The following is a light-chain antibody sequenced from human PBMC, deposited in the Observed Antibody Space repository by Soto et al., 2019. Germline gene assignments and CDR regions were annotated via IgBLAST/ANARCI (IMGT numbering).Light chain of an antibody. CDR2: EVS. J-gene: IGLJ1*01. V-gene: IGLV2-14*01. CDR1: SSDVGGYNY. Sequence: QSALTQPASVSGTLGRSITISCTGTSSDVGGYNYVYWYQQHPDKASKLIISEVSDRPSGVSHRFSGSKTGYAASLTISGLLAEDEAVYYCGSYAVNRTYVFGSGTKVTVL. CDR3: GSYAVNRTYV.